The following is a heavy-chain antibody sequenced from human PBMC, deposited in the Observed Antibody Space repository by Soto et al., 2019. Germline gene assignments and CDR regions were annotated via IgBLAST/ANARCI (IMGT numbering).Heavy chain of an antibody. V-gene: IGHV4-59*08. D-gene: IGHD3-9*01. Sequence: SETLSLTCTVSGASIDTYYWSWIRQPPGKGLEWIGYVYYFGSTNYNPSLKSRVTISVDTSKNQFSLKLSSVTAADTAVYYCARHSPDFDWLSQFDYWGQGTLVTVSS. CDR1: GASIDTYY. J-gene: IGHJ4*02. CDR3: ARHSPDFDWLSQFDY. CDR2: VYYFGST.